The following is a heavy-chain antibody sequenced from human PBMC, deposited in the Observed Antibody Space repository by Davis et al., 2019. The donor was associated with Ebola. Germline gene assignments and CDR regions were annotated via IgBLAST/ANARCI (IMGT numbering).Heavy chain of an antibody. CDR2: ISSTSNYI. J-gene: IGHJ2*01. CDR1: GFSFSSYW. CDR3: ARGTIVVVTDWYFDL. D-gene: IGHD3-22*01. Sequence: GESLKISCAASGFSFSSYWLSWVRQAPGKGLEWVSSISSTSNYIYYADSVKDRFTISRDNSKNTLYLQMNNLRSDDTAVYYCARGTIVVVTDWYFDLGGRGTLVTVSS. V-gene: IGHV3-21*01.